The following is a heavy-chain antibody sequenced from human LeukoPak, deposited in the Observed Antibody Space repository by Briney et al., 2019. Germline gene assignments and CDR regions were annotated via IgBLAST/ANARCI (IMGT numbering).Heavy chain of an antibody. Sequence: SETLSLTCTVSGGSISSYYWSWIRQPPGKGLEWIGYIYDSGSTNYNPSLKSRVTISVDTSKNQFSLKLSSVTAADTAVYYCVGGLWGLYCSGSIHFHGMGLWGQGNTV. CDR1: GGSISSYY. CDR3: VGGLWGLYCSGSIHFHGMGL. CDR2: IYDSGST. J-gene: IGHJ6*02. V-gene: IGHV4-59*01. D-gene: IGHD3-10*01.